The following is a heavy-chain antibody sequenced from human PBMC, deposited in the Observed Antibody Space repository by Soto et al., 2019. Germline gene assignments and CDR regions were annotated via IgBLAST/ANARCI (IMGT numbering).Heavy chain of an antibody. CDR2: IYYSGST. V-gene: IGHV4-39*01. Sequence: QLQLQESGPGLVKPSETLSLTCTVSGGSISSSSYYWGWIRQPPGKGLEWIGSIYYSGSTYYNPSLKSRVTISVDTCKNQFSLKLSSVTAADTAVYYCARQGVWFGELYPDWGQGTLVTVSS. CDR3: ARQGVWFGELYPD. D-gene: IGHD3-10*01. CDR1: GGSISSSSYY. J-gene: IGHJ4*02.